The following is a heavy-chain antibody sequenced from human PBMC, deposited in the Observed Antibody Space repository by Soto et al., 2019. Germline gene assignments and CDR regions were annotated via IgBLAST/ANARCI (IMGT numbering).Heavy chain of an antibody. Sequence: QVQLVESGGGVVQPGSSLRLSCAASGFSFKNYAFHWVRQAPGKGLEWVALISHIDEPKIFYADSVQGRFTISRDNFKNTVYLQMNSLRDEDTSVYHCARGVRAETYYNAFDYWGQGTQVTVSS. J-gene: IGHJ4*01. V-gene: IGHV3-30-3*01. CDR1: GFSFKNYA. D-gene: IGHD3-10*01. CDR3: ARGVRAETYYNAFDY. CDR2: ISHIDEPKI.